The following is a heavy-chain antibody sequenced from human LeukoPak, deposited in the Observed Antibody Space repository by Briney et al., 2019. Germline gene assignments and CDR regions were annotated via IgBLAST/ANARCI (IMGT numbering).Heavy chain of an antibody. J-gene: IGHJ1*01. Sequence: KPSESLSLTCTVSGGSISSYYWSWIRQPAGKGLEWIGRIYTSGSTNYNPSLKSRVTMSVDTSKNQFSLKLSSVTAADTAVYYCASPHYSSSWRGYFQHWGQGTLVTVSS. CDR2: IYTSGST. CDR3: ASPHYSSSWRGYFQH. V-gene: IGHV4-4*07. CDR1: GGSISSYY. D-gene: IGHD6-13*01.